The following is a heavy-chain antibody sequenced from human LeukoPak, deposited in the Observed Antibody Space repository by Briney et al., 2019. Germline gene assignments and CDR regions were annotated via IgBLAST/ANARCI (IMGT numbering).Heavy chain of an antibody. Sequence: ASVKVSCKASGYIFTDYYMHWVRQAPGQELGWMGRINPNSGGTNYAQKFQGRVTMTRDTSISTAYTELSSLRSEDTAVYYCARDFQSYYRYFDYWGQGTLVTVSS. V-gene: IGHV1/OR15-1*02. D-gene: IGHD1-26*01. J-gene: IGHJ4*02. CDR3: ARDFQSYYRYFDY. CDR2: INPNSGGT. CDR1: GYIFTDYY.